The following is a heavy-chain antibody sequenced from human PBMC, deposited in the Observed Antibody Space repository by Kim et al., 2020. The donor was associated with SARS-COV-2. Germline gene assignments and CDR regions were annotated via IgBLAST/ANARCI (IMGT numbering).Heavy chain of an antibody. V-gene: IGHV4-39*01. D-gene: IGHD3-10*01. J-gene: IGHJ4*02. Sequence: YNPSIKPRVTISVDTSKNQFSRKLGSGTAADTAVYYCARRSPRGSGSPDYWGQGTLVTVSS. CDR3: ARRSPRGSGSPDY.